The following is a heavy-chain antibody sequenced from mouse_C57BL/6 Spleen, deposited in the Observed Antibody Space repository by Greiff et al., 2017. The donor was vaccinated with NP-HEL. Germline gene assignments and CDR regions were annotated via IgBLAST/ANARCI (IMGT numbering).Heavy chain of an antibody. J-gene: IGHJ3*01. D-gene: IGHD1-1*01. CDR1: GYTFTSYW. V-gene: IGHV1-59*01. CDR2: IDPSDSYT. Sequence: QVQLQQPGAELVRPGTSVKLSCKASGYTFTSYWMHWVKQRPGQGLEWIGVIDPSDSYTNYNQKFKGKATLTVDTSSSTAYMQLSSLTSEDSAVYYCARESLLRRFAYWGQGTLVTVSA. CDR3: ARESLLRRFAY.